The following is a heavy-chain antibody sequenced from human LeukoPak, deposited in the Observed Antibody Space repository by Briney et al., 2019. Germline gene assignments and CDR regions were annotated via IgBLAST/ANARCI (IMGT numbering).Heavy chain of an antibody. CDR1: GYTFTSYY. Sequence: ASVKVSCKASGYTFTSYYMHWVRQAPGQGLEWMGIINPSGGSTSYAQKFQGRVTMTRDTSTSTVYMELSNLRSEDTAVYYCARDLGSLKLISGELGYWGQGTLVTVSS. D-gene: IGHD3-10*01. J-gene: IGHJ4*02. V-gene: IGHV1-46*01. CDR2: INPSGGST. CDR3: ARDLGSLKLISGELGY.